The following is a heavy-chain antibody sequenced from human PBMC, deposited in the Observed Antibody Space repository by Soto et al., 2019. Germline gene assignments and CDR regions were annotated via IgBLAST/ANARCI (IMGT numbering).Heavy chain of an antibody. V-gene: IGHV2-5*02. J-gene: IGHJ4*02. CDR3: AHSEYYFDY. Sequence: QITLKESGPTLVKPTQTLTLTCTFSGFSLSTSGVGVGWIRQPPGKALEWLALIYWDDDKRYSPSLKSRLTIPKATSKHHVVLTMTNMAPVDTAPYYCAHSEYYFDYWGQGTLVTVSS. CDR1: GFSLSTSGVG. CDR2: IYWDDDK.